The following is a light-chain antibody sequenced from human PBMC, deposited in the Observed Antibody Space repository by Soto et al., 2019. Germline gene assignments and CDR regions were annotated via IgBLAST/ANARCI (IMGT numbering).Light chain of an antibody. CDR1: NIGSKA. J-gene: IGLJ1*01. CDR3: QVWDSSTDFYV. Sequence: YELTQPPSLSVAPGQTARITCVGHNIGSKAVHWYRQQPVQAPVLVVHDDSDRPSGIPERFSGSNSGNTATLTISRVEAGDEGDYYCQVWDSSTDFYVFGIGPKVTV. V-gene: IGLV3-21*02. CDR2: DDS.